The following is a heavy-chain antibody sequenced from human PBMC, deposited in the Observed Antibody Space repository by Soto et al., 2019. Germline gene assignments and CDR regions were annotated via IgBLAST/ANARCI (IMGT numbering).Heavy chain of an antibody. J-gene: IGHJ5*02. D-gene: IGHD2-2*01. CDR3: ARVGCSSSSCYAGGWFDP. CDR1: GYTFTNYY. Sequence: QVQLVQSGPEVKKPGASVQISCEASGYTFTNYYMNWVRQAPGQGLEWMGIINPGGGSTTYAQQFKGRVTMTRDTSTSTVYLELSSLRSEDTAVYYCARVGCSSSSCYAGGWFDPWGQGTLVTVSS. CDR2: INPGGGST. V-gene: IGHV1-46*01.